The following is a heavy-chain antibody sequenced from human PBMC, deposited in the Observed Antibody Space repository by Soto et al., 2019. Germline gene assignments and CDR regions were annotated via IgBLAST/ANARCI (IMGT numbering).Heavy chain of an antibody. D-gene: IGHD6-13*01. CDR1: GFTFNNYW. CDR2: MKQDGSQK. J-gene: IGHJ4*02. Sequence: PGGSLRLSCAASGFTFNNYWMNWVRQAPGKGLEWVANMKQDGSQKYYVDSVMGRFTISRDNAKDSLYLQMNSLRVEDTAVYYCARGPQIGYGTSCFDDWGQGARVTVAS. CDR3: ARGPQIGYGTSCFDD. V-gene: IGHV3-7*01.